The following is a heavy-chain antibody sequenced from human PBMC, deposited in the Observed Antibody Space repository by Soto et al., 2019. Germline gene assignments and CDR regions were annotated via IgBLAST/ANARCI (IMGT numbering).Heavy chain of an antibody. D-gene: IGHD5-12*01. CDR3: ARDTGYDHDAFDI. J-gene: IGHJ3*02. V-gene: IGHV1-46*01. CDR2: INPTGTMT. CDR1: GYTFITSYY. Sequence: QVQLVQSEAEVKKPGASVKLSCKASGYTFITSYYTHWVRQAPGQGLEWMGIINPTGTMTKYSERFQGRLTMTRDTSTSTDYMELSTLTSEDTAVYFCARDTGYDHDAFDIWGQGTMVTVSS.